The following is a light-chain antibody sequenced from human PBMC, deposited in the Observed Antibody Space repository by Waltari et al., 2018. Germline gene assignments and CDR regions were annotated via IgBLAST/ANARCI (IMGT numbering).Light chain of an antibody. V-gene: IGLV2-14*03. Sequence: QSALTQPAAVSGSPGQAIPISCTGSSSDVGVCTSASWYQHHPGKVPKLLIFDVSNRPSGVSTRFSGSKSGNTASLTISGLQAEDESDYYCCSFTSKSTWLFGGGTKLTVL. CDR1: SSDVGVCTS. J-gene: IGLJ3*02. CDR3: CSFTSKSTWL. CDR2: DVS.